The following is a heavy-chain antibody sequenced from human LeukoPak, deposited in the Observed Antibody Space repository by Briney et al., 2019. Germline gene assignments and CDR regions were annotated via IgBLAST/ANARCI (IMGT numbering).Heavy chain of an antibody. Sequence: SGGSLRLSCAASGFTFSSYWMHWVRQSPGRGLEWLSFISFDGSNEFYADSLKGRFTISRDNSKDTLYLQMNSLRAEDTALYYCAREEHDYVWGSYRYYYYYGIDVWGQGTTVTVSS. CDR3: AREEHDYVWGSYRYYYYYGIDV. CDR2: ISFDGSNE. V-gene: IGHV3-30*03. D-gene: IGHD3-16*02. J-gene: IGHJ6*02. CDR1: GFTFSSYW.